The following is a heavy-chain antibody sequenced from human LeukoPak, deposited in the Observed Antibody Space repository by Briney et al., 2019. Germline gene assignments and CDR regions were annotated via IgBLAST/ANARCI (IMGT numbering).Heavy chain of an antibody. CDR1: GFTFSSYW. J-gene: IGHJ1*01. CDR3: ARAPSEIGGYYPEYFRH. CDR2: IKSDGST. Sequence: GGSLRLSCAASGFTFSSYWMHWVRQIPGKGLVWVSRIKSDGSTNYADSVKGRFTISRDNAKTTLSLQMNSLRAEDTAVYYCARAPSEIGGYYPEYFRHWGQGTLVTVSS. D-gene: IGHD3-22*01. V-gene: IGHV3-74*01.